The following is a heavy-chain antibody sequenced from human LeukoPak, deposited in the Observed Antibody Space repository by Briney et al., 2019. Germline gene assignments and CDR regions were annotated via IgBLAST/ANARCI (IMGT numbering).Heavy chain of an antibody. Sequence: SETLSLTCSVSGGSISSSSYYWGWIRQSRGKGLDWIGSISYSGWSYSDPSLKSRATISVDTSKNQFSLKLSSVTAADTAVYYCATHPSSVAAFFYWGQGTLVTVSS. D-gene: IGHD6-19*01. CDR1: GGSISSSSYY. J-gene: IGHJ4*02. V-gene: IGHV4-39*01. CDR3: ATHPSSVAAFFY. CDR2: ISYSGWS.